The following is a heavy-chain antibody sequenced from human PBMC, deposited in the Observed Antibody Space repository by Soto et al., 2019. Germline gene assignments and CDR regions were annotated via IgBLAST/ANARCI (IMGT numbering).Heavy chain of an antibody. V-gene: IGHV1-2*04. CDR1: GYTFTGYD. D-gene: IGHD3-9*01. CDR3: ARGLVRYFAWLLSSLGPLDH. CDR2: SNPNIGST. J-gene: IGHJ4*02. Sequence: SGKVSCKASGYTFTGYDMHWGRQTPGQGLELIGGSNPNIGSTNYAQKFQGLVTMTRDTSISTAYMELSRLRSDDTAVYDCARGLVRYFAWLLSSLGPLDHWGQGLIVTVSS.